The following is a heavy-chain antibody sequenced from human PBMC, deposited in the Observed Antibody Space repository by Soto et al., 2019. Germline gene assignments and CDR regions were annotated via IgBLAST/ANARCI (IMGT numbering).Heavy chain of an antibody. Sequence: GGSLRLSCAASGFTFSSYAMSWVRQAPGKGLEWVSAISGSGGSTYYADSVKGRFTISRDNSKNTLYLQMNSLRAEDTAVYYCAKAYCSSTSCYRANAFDIWGQGTMVTVSS. CDR1: GFTFSSYA. CDR3: AKAYCSSTSCYRANAFDI. J-gene: IGHJ3*02. V-gene: IGHV3-23*01. CDR2: ISGSGGST. D-gene: IGHD2-2*02.